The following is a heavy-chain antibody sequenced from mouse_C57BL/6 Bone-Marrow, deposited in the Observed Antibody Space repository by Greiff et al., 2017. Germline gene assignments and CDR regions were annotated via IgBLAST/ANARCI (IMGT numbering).Heavy chain of an antibody. CDR1: GYTFTSYW. CDR3: APPILRRFDY. D-gene: IGHD1-2*01. CDR2: IHPNSGST. J-gene: IGHJ2*01. Sequence: QVQLQQSGAELVKPGASVKLSCKASGYTFTSYWMHWVKQRPGQGLEWIGMIHPNSGSTNYNEKFKSKATMTVDKSSSTAYMQLSSLTSEDSAVYYCAPPILRRFDYWGQGTTLTVSS. V-gene: IGHV1-64*01.